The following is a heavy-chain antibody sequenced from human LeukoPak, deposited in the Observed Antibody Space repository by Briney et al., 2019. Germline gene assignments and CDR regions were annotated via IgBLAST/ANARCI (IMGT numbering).Heavy chain of an antibody. CDR2: IYYSGST. J-gene: IGHJ5*02. Sequence: PPETLSLTRTVSGGSINNYYWSWIRQPPGKGLEWIGYIYYSGSTNYNPSLKSRVTISLDTSKNQFSLKLSSVTAADTAVYYCARDGRAGGWFDPWGQGTLVTVSS. CDR1: GGSINNYY. CDR3: ARDGRAGGWFDP. V-gene: IGHV4-59*13. D-gene: IGHD4-23*01.